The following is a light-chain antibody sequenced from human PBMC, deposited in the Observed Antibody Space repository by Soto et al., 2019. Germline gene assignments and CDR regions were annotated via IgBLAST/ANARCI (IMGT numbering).Light chain of an antibody. J-gene: IGKJ1*01. CDR2: AAS. Sequence: DIQMTQSPSSLSASVGDRVTITCRASQGIRDALGWYQQKPGKAPKRLIYAASSLQSGVPSRFSGSGSGTEFTLTSSSLQPEDFATYYRLQHNSYPQTFGQGTKVDIK. CDR1: QGIRDA. CDR3: LQHNSYPQT. V-gene: IGKV1-17*01.